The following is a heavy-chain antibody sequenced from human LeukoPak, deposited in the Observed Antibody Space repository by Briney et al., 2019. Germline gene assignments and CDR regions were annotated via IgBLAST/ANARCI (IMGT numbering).Heavy chain of an antibody. Sequence: GGSLRLSCEGSGFTFSTSWMDWVRQAPGKGLQWVANIKSDGSDKYYAESVRGRFTISRDNAKNSLYLEMNSLTADDTAVYYCARDRGWRQYDYWGQGTLVTVSS. CDR1: GFTFSTSW. V-gene: IGHV3-7*04. D-gene: IGHD5-24*01. CDR2: IKSDGSDK. J-gene: IGHJ4*02. CDR3: ARDRGWRQYDY.